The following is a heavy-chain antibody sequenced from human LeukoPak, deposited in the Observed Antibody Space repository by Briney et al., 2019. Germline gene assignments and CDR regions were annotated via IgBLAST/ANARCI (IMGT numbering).Heavy chain of an antibody. CDR1: GFTVSSNY. CDR3: AKDFPNGQYQLPWDYYYYMDV. CDR2: IYSGGST. D-gene: IGHD2-2*01. J-gene: IGHJ6*03. V-gene: IGHV3-66*01. Sequence: GGSLRLSCAASGFTVSSNYMSWVRQAPGKGLEWVSVIYSGGSTYYADSVKGRFTISRDNSKNTLYLQMNSLRAEDTAVYYCAKDFPNGQYQLPWDYYYYMDVWGKGTTVTISS.